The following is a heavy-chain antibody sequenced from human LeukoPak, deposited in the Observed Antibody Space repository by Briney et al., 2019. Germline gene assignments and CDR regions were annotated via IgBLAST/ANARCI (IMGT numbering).Heavy chain of an antibody. CDR2: IYPGDSDT. Sequence: GESLKISCKGSGYSFTSYWIGWVRQMPGKGLEWMGIIYPGDSDTRYSPSFQGQVTISADKSISTAYLQWSSLKASDTAMFYCARRGYYHSYSSSFYFDYWGQGTLVTVSS. CDR3: ARRGYYHSYSSSFYFDY. V-gene: IGHV5-51*01. CDR1: GYSFTSYW. D-gene: IGHD6-6*01. J-gene: IGHJ4*02.